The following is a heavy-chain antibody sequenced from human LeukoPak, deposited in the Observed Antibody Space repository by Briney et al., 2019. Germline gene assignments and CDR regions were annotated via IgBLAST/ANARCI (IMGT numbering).Heavy chain of an antibody. CDR3: IRDFRSADL. CDR2: IYVDGRTT. CDR1: GFTFSNYW. V-gene: IGHV3-74*01. J-gene: IGHJ5*02. Sequence: PGGSLRLSCVASGFTFSNYWMHWVRQPPGKGLVWDSRIYVDGRTTNYADSVKGRFTISRDNAKNTVYLEMNSLSVEDTATYYCIRDFRSADLWGQGTLVTVTS.